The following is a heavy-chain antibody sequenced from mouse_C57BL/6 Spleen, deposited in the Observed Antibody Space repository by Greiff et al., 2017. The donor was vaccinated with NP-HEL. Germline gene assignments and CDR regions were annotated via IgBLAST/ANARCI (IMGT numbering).Heavy chain of an antibody. V-gene: IGHV3-6*01. J-gene: IGHJ4*01. Sequence: EVKLQESGPGLVKPSQSLSLTCSVTGYSITSGYYWNWIRQFPGNKLEWMGYISYDGSNNYNPSLKNRISITRDTSKNQFFLKLNSVTTEDTATYYCARKLLYGSSSYYAMDYWGQGTSVTVSS. CDR3: ARKLLYGSSSYYAMDY. CDR1: GYSITSGYY. D-gene: IGHD1-1*01. CDR2: ISYDGSN.